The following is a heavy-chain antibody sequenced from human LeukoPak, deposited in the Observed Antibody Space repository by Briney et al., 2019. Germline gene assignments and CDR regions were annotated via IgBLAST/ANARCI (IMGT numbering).Heavy chain of an antibody. CDR1: GFTFSSYS. Sequence: GGSLRLSCAASGFTFSSYSMNWVRQAPGKGLEWVANIKQDGSEKYYVDSVKGRFTISRDNAKNSLYLQMNSLGAEDTAVYYCARGPVRFLEWLPFDYWGQGTLVTVSS. CDR3: ARGPVRFLEWLPFDY. J-gene: IGHJ4*02. CDR2: IKQDGSEK. D-gene: IGHD3-3*01. V-gene: IGHV3-7*04.